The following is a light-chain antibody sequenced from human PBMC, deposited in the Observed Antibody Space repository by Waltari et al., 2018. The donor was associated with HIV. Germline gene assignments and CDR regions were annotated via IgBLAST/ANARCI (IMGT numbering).Light chain of an antibody. CDR3: SSYTSSSTVI. V-gene: IGLV2-14*01. J-gene: IGLJ2*01. CDR1: SSDIGGYNY. Sequence: QSALTQPASVSGSPGQSLTISCTGTSSDIGGYNYVSLYQQHPGKAPKLMIYEVSTRPSGVSNRFSGSKSGNTASLTISGLQAEDEADYYCSSYTSSSTVIFGGGTKLAVL. CDR2: EVS.